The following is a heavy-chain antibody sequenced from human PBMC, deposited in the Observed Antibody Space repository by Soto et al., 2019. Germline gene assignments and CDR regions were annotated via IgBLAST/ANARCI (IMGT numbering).Heavy chain of an antibody. Sequence: QVQLQQWGAGLLKPSETLSLTCAVYGGSFSGYYWSWIRQPPGKGLEWIGEINHSGSTNYNPSLKSRVTMSVDTSRNQFSLKLSSVTAAVTAVYYCAGRRYYDILTGYTLLPRGYFQHWGQGTLVTVSS. D-gene: IGHD3-9*01. CDR2: INHSGST. J-gene: IGHJ1*01. CDR1: GGSFSGYY. CDR3: AGRRYYDILTGYTLLPRGYFQH. V-gene: IGHV4-34*01.